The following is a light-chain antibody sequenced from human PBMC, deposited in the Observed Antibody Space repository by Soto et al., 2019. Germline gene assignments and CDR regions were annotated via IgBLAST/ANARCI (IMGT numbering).Light chain of an antibody. Sequence: EIVMTQSPATLSVSPGDRATLSCRASQSVSSNLAWYQLKPGQAPKLLIYGASTRATGIPARFSGSGSGTEFTLTISILRSEVVEFDYYHQYNDWPPKYTFGQGTKLEIK. CDR1: QSVSSN. CDR2: GAS. CDR3: HQYNDWPPKYT. J-gene: IGKJ2*01. V-gene: IGKV3-15*01.